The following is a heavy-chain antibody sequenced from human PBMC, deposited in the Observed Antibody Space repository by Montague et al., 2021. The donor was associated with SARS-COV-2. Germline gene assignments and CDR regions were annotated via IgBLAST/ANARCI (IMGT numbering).Heavy chain of an antibody. CDR2: INGDGMTT. D-gene: IGHD1-1*01. CDR1: GFSFPTYW. Sequence: SLRLSCAASGFSFPTYWMNWVRQFLGKGLVWVAAINGDGMTTEYADFVRGRFTISRDNAKSVLFLQMDSLTVGDTALYFCSRVLAPSTAPFDLWGHGTVVTVCS. CDR3: SRVLAPSTAPFDL. V-gene: IGHV3-74*03. J-gene: IGHJ3*01.